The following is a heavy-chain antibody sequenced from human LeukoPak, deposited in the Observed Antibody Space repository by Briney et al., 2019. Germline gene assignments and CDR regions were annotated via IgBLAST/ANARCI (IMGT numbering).Heavy chain of an antibody. CDR2: ISAYNGNT. CDR3: ARKAESGYWTIDAFDI. J-gene: IGHJ3*02. CDR1: VYTFTTYG. V-gene: IGHV1-18*01. D-gene: IGHD3-22*01. Sequence: ASVRVSCKASVYTFTTYGISWVRQAPGQGLEGMGWISAYNGNTNYAQKLQGRVTMTTDTSTSTAYMELRSLRSDDTAVYYCARKAESGYWTIDAFDIWGQGTMVTVSS.